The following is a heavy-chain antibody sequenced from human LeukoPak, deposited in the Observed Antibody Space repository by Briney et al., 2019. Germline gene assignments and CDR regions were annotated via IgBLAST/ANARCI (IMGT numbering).Heavy chain of an antibody. CDR1: GFTFSYYG. Sequence: GGSLRLSCAASGFTFSYYGMHWVRQAPGKGLEWVSFIRYDGSNNWYDGRNKFYADSVKGRLTIPRDNSKNTLYLQMNGLRPEDTAIYYCAKDRMYYGSGIEGTILDDWGQGTLVTVSS. D-gene: IGHD3-10*01. CDR2: IRYDGSNNWYDGRNK. V-gene: IGHV3-30*02. J-gene: IGHJ4*02. CDR3: AKDRMYYGSGIEGTILDD.